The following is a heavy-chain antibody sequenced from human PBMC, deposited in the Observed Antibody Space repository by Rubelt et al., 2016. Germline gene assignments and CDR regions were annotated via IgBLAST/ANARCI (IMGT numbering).Heavy chain of an antibody. Sequence: QVQLVQSEAEVKKPGASVKISCRVSGSALADLSIHWVRQSPGKGLEWMGGFDPDHAETTFAQKFQVRVTLTEDASTNTAYRGLTGLTSDDSALYDCATLTWGHDALDIWGQGTLVTVSS. CDR1: GSALADLS. CDR2: FDPDHAET. D-gene: IGHD7-27*01. CDR3: ATLTWGHDALDI. V-gene: IGHV1-24*01. J-gene: IGHJ3*02.